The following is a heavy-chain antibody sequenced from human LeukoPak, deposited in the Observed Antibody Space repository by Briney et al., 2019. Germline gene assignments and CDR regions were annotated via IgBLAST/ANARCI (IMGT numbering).Heavy chain of an antibody. CDR1: GGTFSSYA. CDR3: AREVGLGVITEWFDP. J-gene: IGHJ5*02. Sequence: ASVKVSCKASGGTFSSYAISWVRQAPGQGLEWMGGIIPIFGTANYAQKFQGRVTITADKSTSTAYMELSSLRSEDTAVYYCAREVGLGVITEWFDPWGQGTLVTVSS. V-gene: IGHV1-69*06. D-gene: IGHD3-22*01. CDR2: IIPIFGTA.